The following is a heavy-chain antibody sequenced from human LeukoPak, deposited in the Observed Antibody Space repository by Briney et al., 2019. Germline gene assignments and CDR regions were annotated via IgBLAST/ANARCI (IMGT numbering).Heavy chain of an antibody. CDR1: GYTFTSYA. CDR3: ARGGPYYGDFDY. Sequence: ASVKVSCKASGYTFTSYAMHWVRQAPGQRLEWMGWINAGNGNTKYSQEFQGRVTITRDTSASTAYMELSSLRSEDTAVYYCARGGPYYGDFDYWGQGTLVTVSS. D-gene: IGHD4-17*01. CDR2: INAGNGNT. J-gene: IGHJ4*02. V-gene: IGHV1-3*03.